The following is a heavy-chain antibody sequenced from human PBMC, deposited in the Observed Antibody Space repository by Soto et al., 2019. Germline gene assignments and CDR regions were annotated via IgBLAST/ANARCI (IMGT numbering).Heavy chain of an antibody. CDR2: IITVLGTT. V-gene: IGHV1-69*06. CDR3: ARGLRAVGVHVF. CDR1: GGSFNNYA. D-gene: IGHD3-10*01. J-gene: IGHJ3*01. Sequence: QVQLVQSGAEVKKPGSSVKVSCNASGGSFNNYAFSWVRQAPGQGLEWMGGIITVLGTTDYAQKFQGRVTITADMSTRTVYMELSSPRFEDTALYFCARGLRAVGVHVFWGQGTMVTVSP.